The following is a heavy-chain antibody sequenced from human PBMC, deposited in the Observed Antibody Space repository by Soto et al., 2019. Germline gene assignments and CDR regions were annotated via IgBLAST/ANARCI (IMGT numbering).Heavy chain of an antibody. CDR3: ARGDIVVVVAAGGMDV. CDR2: INQDGSER. J-gene: IGHJ6*02. D-gene: IGHD2-15*01. CDR1: GFTFTNYC. V-gene: IGHV3-7*01. Sequence: PGGSLRLSCVAAGFTFTNYCMTCVLQAPGKGLEWVANINQDGSERTHVDSVKGRFTVSRDNAKNSLYLEMNRLRAEDTAVYYCARGDIVVVVAAGGMDVWGQGTTVTVSS.